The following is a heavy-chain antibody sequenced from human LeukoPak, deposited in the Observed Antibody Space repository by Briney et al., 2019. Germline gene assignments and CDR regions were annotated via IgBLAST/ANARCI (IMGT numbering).Heavy chain of an antibody. CDR3: TRGNYYDSSYLDY. CDR2: IRSKAYGGTT. V-gene: IGHV3-49*04. D-gene: IGHD3-22*01. J-gene: IGHJ4*02. CDR1: GFTFGDYA. Sequence: GGSLRLSCTASGFTFGDYAMSWVRQAPGKGLEWVGFIRSKAYGGTTEYAASVKGRFTISRDDSKSIAYLQMNSLKTEDTAVYYCTRGNYYDSSYLDYWGQGTLVTVSS.